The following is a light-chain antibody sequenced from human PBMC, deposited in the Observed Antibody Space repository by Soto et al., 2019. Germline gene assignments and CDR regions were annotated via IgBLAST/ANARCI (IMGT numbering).Light chain of an antibody. CDR3: QQYNNWPPWT. Sequence: EVVMTQSPATLSVSPGERATLSCRASQSISSNLAWYQQKPGQAPRLLIYGASTRATGIPARFSGSGSGTEFTFTISSLQSEDFPVYYCQQYNNWPPWTFGQGTKVEIK. CDR1: QSISSN. CDR2: GAS. V-gene: IGKV3-15*01. J-gene: IGKJ1*01.